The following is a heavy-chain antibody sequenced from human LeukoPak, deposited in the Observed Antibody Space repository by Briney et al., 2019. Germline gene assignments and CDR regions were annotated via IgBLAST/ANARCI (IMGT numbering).Heavy chain of an antibody. CDR2: ISSNGGST. Sequence: QSGGSLRLSCAASGFTFSSYAMHWVRQAPGKGLECVSAISSNGGSTYYANSVKGRFTISRDNSKNTLYLQMGSLRAEDMAVYYCARDASCTSLYYYYYMDVWGKGTTVTVSS. J-gene: IGHJ6*03. CDR3: ARDASCTSLYYYYYMDV. V-gene: IGHV3-64*01. CDR1: GFTFSSYA. D-gene: IGHD2-2*01.